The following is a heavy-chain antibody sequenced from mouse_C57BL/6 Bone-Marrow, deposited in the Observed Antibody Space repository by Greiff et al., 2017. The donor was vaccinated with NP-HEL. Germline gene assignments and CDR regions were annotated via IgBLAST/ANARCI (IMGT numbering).Heavy chain of an antibody. V-gene: IGHV14-4*01. J-gene: IGHJ4*01. CDR1: GFNIKDDY. CDR3: TTGGSSPYAMDY. CDR2: IDPENGDT. Sequence: EVQLQQSGAELVRPGASVKLSCTVSGFNIKDDYMHWVKPRPEQGLEWIGWIDPENGDTEYASTFPGKATITADTSSNPAYLQLSSLTSEDTAVYYGTTGGSSPYAMDYWGQGTSVTVSS. D-gene: IGHD1-1*01.